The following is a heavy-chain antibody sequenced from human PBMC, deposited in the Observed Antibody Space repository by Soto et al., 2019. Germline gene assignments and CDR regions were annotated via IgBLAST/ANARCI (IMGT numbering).Heavy chain of an antibody. CDR3: ARKFYDFWSDKDGFHI. V-gene: IGHV3-74*01. Sequence: EVQLAESGGCLVQPGGSLRLSCAASEFTFSSYWMHWVRQVPGKGLVWVSRINSDGSSTNYADSVKGRFTISRDNAKNTLYLQMNCVRAYDTAVYYCARKFYDFWSDKDGFHIWGQGTMVIVSS. J-gene: IGHJ3*02. CDR1: EFTFSSYW. CDR2: INSDGSST. D-gene: IGHD3-3*01.